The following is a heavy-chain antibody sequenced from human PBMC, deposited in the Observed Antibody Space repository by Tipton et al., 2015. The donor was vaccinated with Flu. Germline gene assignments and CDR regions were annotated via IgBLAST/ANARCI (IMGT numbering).Heavy chain of an antibody. Sequence: SLRLSCAASGFTFSSYSMNWVRQAPGKGLEWVSSISSSSSYIYYADSVKGRFTISRDNAKNSLYLQMNSLRAEDTAVYYCARVNDILTGYYTDYYYGMDVWGQGTTVTVSS. CDR2: ISSSSSYI. CDR1: GFTFSSYS. V-gene: IGHV3-21*01. CDR3: ARVNDILTGYYTDYYYGMDV. J-gene: IGHJ6*02. D-gene: IGHD3-9*01.